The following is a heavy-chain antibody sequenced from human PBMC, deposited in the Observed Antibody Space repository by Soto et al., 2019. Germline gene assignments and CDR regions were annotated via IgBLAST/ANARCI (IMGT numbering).Heavy chain of an antibody. D-gene: IGHD6-13*01. J-gene: IGHJ5*01. CDR1: GGSVKIYY. CDR3: AREPAAAVWFAS. Sequence: PSETPSITCTACGGSVKIYYVGWICQPPGKCLEWIGYIYYSGSTDYNPSLKRRVTISVDTSRNQFSLKLSSVTAADLAVYSCAREPAAAVWFASWGKGALVTVFS. V-gene: IGHV4-30-4*01. CDR2: IYYSGST.